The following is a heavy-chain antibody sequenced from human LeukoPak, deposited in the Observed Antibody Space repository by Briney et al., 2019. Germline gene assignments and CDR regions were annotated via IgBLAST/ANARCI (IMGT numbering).Heavy chain of an antibody. D-gene: IGHD3-9*01. J-gene: IGHJ4*02. CDR2: ISWNSGSI. Sequence: GRSLRLSCAASGFTFDDYAMHWVRQAPGKGLEWVSGISWNSGSIGYADSVKGRFTISRDNAKNSLYLQMNSLRAEDTALYYCAKDSQSSYDILTGYSLWGQGTLVTVSS. CDR3: AKDSQSSYDILTGYSL. V-gene: IGHV3-9*01. CDR1: GFTFDDYA.